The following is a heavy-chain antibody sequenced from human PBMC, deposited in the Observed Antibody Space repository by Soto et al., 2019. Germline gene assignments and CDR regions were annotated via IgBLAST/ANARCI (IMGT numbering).Heavy chain of an antibody. CDR1: GGSISSYY. D-gene: IGHD2-15*01. CDR2: IYYSGST. Sequence: SETLSLTCTVSGGSISSYYWSWIRQPPGKGLEWIGYIYYSGSTNYNPSLKSRVTISVDTSKNQFSLKLSSVTAADTAVYYCARALPLYCSGGSCYGGNFDYWGQGTLVTVSS. CDR3: ARALPLYCSGGSCYGGNFDY. V-gene: IGHV4-59*01. J-gene: IGHJ4*02.